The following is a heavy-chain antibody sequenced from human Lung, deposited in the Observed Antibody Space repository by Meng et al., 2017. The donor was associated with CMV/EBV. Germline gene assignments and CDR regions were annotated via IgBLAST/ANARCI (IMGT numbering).Heavy chain of an antibody. D-gene: IGHD5-18*01. CDR2: ISSSSSYI. CDR3: ARDRGYSYGYLDY. J-gene: IGHJ4*02. V-gene: IGHV3-21*01. Sequence: GGSXRLXCAASGFTFSSYSMNWVRQAPGKGLEWVSSISSSSSYIYYADSVKGRFTISRDNAKNSLYLQMNSLRAEDTAVYYCARDRGYSYGYLDYWGQGALVTVSS. CDR1: GFTFSSYS.